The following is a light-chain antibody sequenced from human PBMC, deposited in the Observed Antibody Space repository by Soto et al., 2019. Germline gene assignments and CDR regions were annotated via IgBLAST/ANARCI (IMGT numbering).Light chain of an antibody. CDR3: HQYGSSPRT. J-gene: IGKJ2*01. CDR2: GAS. CDR1: QSVSSSY. Sequence: EIVLTQSPGTQSLSPGERATLSCRASQSVSSSYLAWYQQKPGQAPRLLIYGASSRATGIPDRFSGSGSGPDFTLTISRLEPEDFAVYYCHQYGSSPRTFGQGTKLEIK. V-gene: IGKV3-20*01.